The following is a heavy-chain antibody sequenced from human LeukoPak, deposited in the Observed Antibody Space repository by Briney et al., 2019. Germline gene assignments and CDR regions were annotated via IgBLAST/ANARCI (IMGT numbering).Heavy chain of an antibody. CDR2: IKEDGSEK. CDR3: VIDGSSEEGRAFDI. D-gene: IGHD1-26*01. V-gene: IGHV3-7*01. CDR1: GFTFSTYW. J-gene: IGHJ3*02. Sequence: PGGSLRLSCAASGFTFSTYWMSWVRQALGKGLEWVGQIKEDGSEKYSVDSVRGRFSISRDNAKNSLYLQMNGLRAEDTAVYYCVIDGSSEEGRAFDIWGQGTMVAVSS.